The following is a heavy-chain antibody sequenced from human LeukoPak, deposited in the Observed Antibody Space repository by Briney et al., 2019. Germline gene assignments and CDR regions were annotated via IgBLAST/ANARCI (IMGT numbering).Heavy chain of an antibody. Sequence: SETLFLTCTVSGGSISSSSYYWGWIRQPPGKGLEWIGSIYYSGSTYYNPSLKSRVTISVDTSKNQFSLKLSSVTAADTAVYYCARDRGNWFDPWGQGTLDTVSS. V-gene: IGHV4-39*07. CDR3: ARDRGNWFDP. CDR2: IYYSGST. J-gene: IGHJ5*02. CDR1: GGSISSSSYY. D-gene: IGHD3-10*01.